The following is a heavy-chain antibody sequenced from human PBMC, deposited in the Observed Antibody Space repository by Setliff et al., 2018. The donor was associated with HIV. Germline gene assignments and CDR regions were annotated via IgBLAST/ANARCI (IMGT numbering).Heavy chain of an antibody. V-gene: IGHV1-69*13. J-gene: IGHJ6*03. CDR3: ARGDIIAVPAAIDMDV. CDR2: IIPIFHSA. CDR1: GDTFNRFA. Sequence: ASVKVSCKASGDTFNRFAFNWVRQAPGQGLEWLGGIIPIFHSANYAPRFQGRVTITADESTNTTYMELSSLRSEDTAVYFCARGDIIAVPAAIDMDVWGKGTTVTVSS. D-gene: IGHD2-2*01.